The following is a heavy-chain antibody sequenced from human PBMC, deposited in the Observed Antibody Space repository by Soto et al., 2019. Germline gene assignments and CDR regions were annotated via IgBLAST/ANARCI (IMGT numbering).Heavy chain of an antibody. J-gene: IGHJ4*02. Sequence: ASVKVSCKASGYTFTSYAMHWVRQAPGQRLEWMGWINAGNGNTKYSQKFQGRVTITRDTSASTAYMELSSLRSEDTAVYYCARGSGIAAAGTVDYWGQGTLVTVSS. V-gene: IGHV1-3*01. D-gene: IGHD6-13*01. CDR2: INAGNGNT. CDR3: ARGSGIAAAGTVDY. CDR1: GYTFTSYA.